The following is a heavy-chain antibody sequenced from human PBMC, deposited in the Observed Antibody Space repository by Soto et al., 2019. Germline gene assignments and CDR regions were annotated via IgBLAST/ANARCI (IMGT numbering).Heavy chain of an antibody. Sequence: SETLALTCTVSGGSIGSSSDYWGWIRQPPGKGLEWIGSIYYSGRGSTGSNPSLTSRVTFSIETSKNQFSLKLDSVTAADTAVYYCARVPDRWGQGTLVTVSS. CDR2: IYYSGRGST. CDR3: ARVPDR. CDR1: GGSIGSSSDY. D-gene: IGHD2-2*01. V-gene: IGHV4-39*07. J-gene: IGHJ5*02.